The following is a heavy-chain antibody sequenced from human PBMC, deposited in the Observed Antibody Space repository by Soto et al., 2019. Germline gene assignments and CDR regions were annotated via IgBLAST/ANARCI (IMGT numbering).Heavy chain of an antibody. D-gene: IGHD6-13*01. V-gene: IGHV3-48*03. CDR3: ARDYVPRQQLSRIFDY. CDR1: GFTFSSYE. Sequence: EVQLEESGGGLFQPGGSLRLTCAVSGFTFSSYEMNWVRQAPGKGLEWVSYISSSGSTVFYADSVKGRFTISRDNAKNTLYLQMNSLRAEDTAVYYCARDYVPRQQLSRIFDYWGQGTLVTVSS. J-gene: IGHJ4*02. CDR2: ISSSGSTV.